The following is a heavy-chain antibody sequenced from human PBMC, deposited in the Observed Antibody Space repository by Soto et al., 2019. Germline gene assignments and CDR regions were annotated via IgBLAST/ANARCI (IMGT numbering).Heavy chain of an antibody. D-gene: IGHD3-3*01. J-gene: IGHJ4*02. CDR1: GFTFSYYY. Sequence: TGGSLRLSCAASGFTFSYYYMSWIRQAPGKGLEWVSYISSSGTTIYHADSVKGRFTISRDNAKNSLYLQMNSLRAEDTAVYYCARERLRTGDYWGQGTLVTVSS. CDR3: ARERLRTGDY. V-gene: IGHV3-11*01. CDR2: ISSSGTTI.